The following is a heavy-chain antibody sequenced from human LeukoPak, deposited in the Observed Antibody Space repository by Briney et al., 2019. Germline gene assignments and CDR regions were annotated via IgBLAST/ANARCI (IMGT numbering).Heavy chain of an antibody. Sequence: PGGSLRLSCAAYGFTFSDYYMNWIRQAPGKGLEWVSYISGSGSTIYSADSVKGRFTISRDNSKNTLYLQMNSLRAEDTAVYYCARDKIEAAVSGSLFDHWGQGTLVTVSS. D-gene: IGHD6-13*01. V-gene: IGHV3-11*04. CDR1: GFTFSDYY. J-gene: IGHJ5*02. CDR2: ISGSGSTI. CDR3: ARDKIEAAVSGSLFDH.